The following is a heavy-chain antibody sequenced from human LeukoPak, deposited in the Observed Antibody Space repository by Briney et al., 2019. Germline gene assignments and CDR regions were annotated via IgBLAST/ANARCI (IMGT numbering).Heavy chain of an antibody. V-gene: IGHV1-24*01. CDR2: YDREEGET. CDR3: TTNLFVEPPTPYYFDD. Sequence: GASVKVSCKASGYTFTGYYMHWVRQVPGKGLEWMGGYDREEGETRYAEKFQGRVTLTDDTSTDTAFMELSSLRSDDTAVYFCTTNLFVEPPTPYYFDDWGQGTLVIVSS. D-gene: IGHD5-24*01. J-gene: IGHJ4*02. CDR1: GYTFTGYY.